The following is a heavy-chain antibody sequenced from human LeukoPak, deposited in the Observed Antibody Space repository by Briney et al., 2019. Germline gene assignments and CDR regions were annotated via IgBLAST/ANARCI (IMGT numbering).Heavy chain of an antibody. CDR1: GGSISSYY. J-gene: IGHJ5*02. CDR2: IYYSGST. Sequence: SETLSLTCTVSGGSISSYYWSWIRQPPGKGLEWIGYIYYSGSTNYNPSLKSRVTISVDTSKNQFSLKLSSVTAADTAVYYCAPSFSGSYYNWFDPWGQGTLVTVSS. V-gene: IGHV4-59*01. CDR3: APSFSGSYYNWFDP. D-gene: IGHD1-26*01.